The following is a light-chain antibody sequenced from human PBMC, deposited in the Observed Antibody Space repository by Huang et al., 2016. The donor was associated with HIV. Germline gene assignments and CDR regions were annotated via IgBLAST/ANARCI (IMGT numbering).Light chain of an antibody. CDR1: QSVTSR. Sequence: EIVMTQSPATLSVSPGERATLSCRASQSVTSRLAWYQQKPGQAPRLLIYGASTRATGSPARFRASGSGTEFTLTISSLQSEDFAVYYCQQYNNWPPRYTFGQGTKLEIK. CDR3: QQYNNWPPRYT. V-gene: IGKV3-15*01. CDR2: GAS. J-gene: IGKJ2*01.